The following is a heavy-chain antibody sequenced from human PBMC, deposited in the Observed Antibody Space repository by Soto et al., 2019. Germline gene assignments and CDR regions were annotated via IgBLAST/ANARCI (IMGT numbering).Heavy chain of an antibody. CDR2: FYYSGST. V-gene: IGHV4-59*08. CDR1: GGSISSYY. Sequence: SETLSLTCTVSGGSISSYYWSWIRQPPGKGLEWIGYFYYSGSTSNNPSLKSRVTISVDTSKNQFSLKLTSVIAADTAVYYCARHVHSSSWGIDVWGQGTTVTVSS. J-gene: IGHJ6*02. D-gene: IGHD6-13*01. CDR3: ARHVHSSSWGIDV.